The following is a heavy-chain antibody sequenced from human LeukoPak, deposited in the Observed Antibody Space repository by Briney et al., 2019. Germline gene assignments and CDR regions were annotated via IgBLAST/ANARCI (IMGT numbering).Heavy chain of an antibody. CDR3: ASIPYSSSPNPSY. J-gene: IGHJ4*02. D-gene: IGHD6-6*01. Sequence: PSETLSLTCTVSGVSISSGGYYWSWIRQHPGKGLEWIGYMYHGGTTYYNPSLKSRVTISVDTSKNQFSLKLSSVTAADTAVYYCASIPYSSSPNPSYWGQGTLVTVSS. CDR2: MYHGGTT. CDR1: GVSISSGGYY. V-gene: IGHV4-31*03.